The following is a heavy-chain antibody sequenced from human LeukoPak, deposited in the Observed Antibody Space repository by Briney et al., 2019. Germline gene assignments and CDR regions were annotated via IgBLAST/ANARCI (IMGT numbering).Heavy chain of an antibody. J-gene: IGHJ4*02. D-gene: IGHD1-26*01. V-gene: IGHV3-66*01. Sequence: GGSLRLSCAASGFTVSSNYMSWVRQAPGKGLEWVSVIYSGGSTYYADSVKSRFTISRDNSKNTLYLQMNSLRAEDTAVYYCASRLVGATTVPFDYWGQGTLVTVSS. CDR1: GFTVSSNY. CDR3: ASRLVGATTVPFDY. CDR2: IYSGGST.